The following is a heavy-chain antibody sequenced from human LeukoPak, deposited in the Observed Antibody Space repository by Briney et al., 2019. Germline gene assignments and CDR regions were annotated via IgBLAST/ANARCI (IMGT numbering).Heavy chain of an antibody. CDR1: GGSISTYY. D-gene: IGHD1-1*01. CDR3: ARRRTTGTTGYFDY. J-gene: IGHJ4*02. V-gene: IGHV4-4*09. CDR2: ISTGGST. Sequence: PSETLSLTCTIYGGSISTYYWSRIRQPPGKGLEWIGYISTGGSTNYNPSLKSRATISVDTSKNQFSLNLSSVTAADTAVYYCARRRTTGTTGYFDYWGQGTLVTVSS.